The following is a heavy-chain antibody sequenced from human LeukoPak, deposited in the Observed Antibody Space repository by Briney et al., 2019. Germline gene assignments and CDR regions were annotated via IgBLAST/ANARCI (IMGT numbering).Heavy chain of an antibody. D-gene: IGHD6-19*01. CDR2: IKQDGSEK. Sequence: PGGSLRLSCAVSGFTFSSNWMSWVRQAPGKGLEWVANIKQDGSEKYYVDSVRGRLTISRDNAENSLFLQMNSLRAEDTAVYYCAKDRYSSGWYGMFDYWGQGTLVTVSS. CDR1: GFTFSSNW. V-gene: IGHV3-7*03. J-gene: IGHJ4*02. CDR3: AKDRYSSGWYGMFDY.